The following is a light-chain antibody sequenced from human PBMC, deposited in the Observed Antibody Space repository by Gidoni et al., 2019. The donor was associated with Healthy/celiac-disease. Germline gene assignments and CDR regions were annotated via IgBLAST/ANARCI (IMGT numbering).Light chain of an antibody. CDR3: QQYNNWPPWT. CDR1: QSVSSN. CDR2: GES. V-gene: IGKV3-15*01. J-gene: IGKJ1*01. Sequence: EIVMPQSPAPLSVSPGERATLSCRASQSVSSNLAWYQQKPCQAPRLLIYGESTRATGIPARFSVSGSGTEFTLPISSLQSEDFAVYYCQQYNNWPPWTFXQXTKVEIK.